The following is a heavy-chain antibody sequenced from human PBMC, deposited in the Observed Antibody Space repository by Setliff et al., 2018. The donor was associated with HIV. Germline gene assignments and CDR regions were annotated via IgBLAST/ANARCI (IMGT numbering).Heavy chain of an antibody. Sequence: GGSLRLSCATSGFTFRDYWMTWVRQAPGGGLQWVASISPDGSEKSLVDSVMGRFTISRDNARNTLFLQMNSLGVEDTALYYCGRDVHDAAADNWGRGTLVTVSS. CDR1: GFTFRDYW. CDR3: GRDVHDAAADN. D-gene: IGHD6-13*01. V-gene: IGHV3-7*01. CDR2: ISPDGSEK. J-gene: IGHJ4*02.